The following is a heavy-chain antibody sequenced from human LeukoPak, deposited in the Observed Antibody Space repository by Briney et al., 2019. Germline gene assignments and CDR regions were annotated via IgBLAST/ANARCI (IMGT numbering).Heavy chain of an antibody. CDR2: ISAYNGNT. CDR1: GYTFTSYG. V-gene: IGHV1-18*01. CDR3: ARDFWSGYSHYYGMDV. D-gene: IGHD3-3*01. Sequence: ASVKVSCKASGYTFTSYGISWVRQAPGQGLEWMGWISAYNGNTNYAQKLQGRATMTTDTSTSTAYMELRSLRSDDTAVYYCARDFWSGYSHYYGMDVWGQGTTVTVSS. J-gene: IGHJ6*02.